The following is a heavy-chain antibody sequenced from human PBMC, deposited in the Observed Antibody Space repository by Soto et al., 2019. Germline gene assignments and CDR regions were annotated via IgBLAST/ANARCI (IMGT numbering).Heavy chain of an antibody. CDR3: ARTTYDFWSGYYSHYFDY. Sequence: ASETLSLTCTVSGGSISSYYWSWIRQPPGKGLEWIGYIYYSGSTNYNPSLKSRVTISVDTSKNQFSLKLSSVTAADTAVYYCARTTYDFWSGYYSHYFDYWGQGTLVTVSS. CDR1: GGSISSYY. J-gene: IGHJ4*02. CDR2: IYYSGST. V-gene: IGHV4-59*01. D-gene: IGHD3-3*01.